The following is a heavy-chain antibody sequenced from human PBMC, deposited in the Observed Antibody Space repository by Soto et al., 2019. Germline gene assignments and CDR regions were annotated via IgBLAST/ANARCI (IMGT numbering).Heavy chain of an antibody. Sequence: QVQLVQSGAEVKKPGSSVKVSCKASGGTFSSDSFSWVRQAPGQGLEWMGGIIPMFDTPIYAQKYQDRDTXXAXXSTSTAYMQLSSLRSGDTAVYYCARSGGLGRDFNYLGQGSRVTVSS. CDR2: IIPMFDTP. V-gene: IGHV1-69*12. CDR3: ARSGGLGRDFNY. D-gene: IGHD2-15*01. J-gene: IGHJ4*02. CDR1: GGTFSSDS.